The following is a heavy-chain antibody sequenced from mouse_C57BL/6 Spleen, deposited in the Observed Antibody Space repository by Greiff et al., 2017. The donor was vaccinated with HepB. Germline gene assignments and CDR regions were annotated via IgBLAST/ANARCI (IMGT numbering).Heavy chain of an antibody. V-gene: IGHV1-26*01. CDR3: ASYITTVVATDYFDY. CDR1: GYTFTDYY. CDR2: INPNNGGT. J-gene: IGHJ2*01. Sequence: EVQLQQSGPELVKPGASVKISCKASGYTFTDYYMNWVKQRHGKSLEWIGDINPNNGGTSYNQKFKGKATLTVDKSSTTAYMELRSLTSEDSAVYYCASYITTVVATDYFDYWGQGTTLTVSS. D-gene: IGHD1-1*01.